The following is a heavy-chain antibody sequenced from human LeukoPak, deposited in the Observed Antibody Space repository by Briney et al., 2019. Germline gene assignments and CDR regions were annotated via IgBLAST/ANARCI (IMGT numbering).Heavy chain of an antibody. D-gene: IGHD5/OR15-5a*01. V-gene: IGHV1-69*06. CDR1: GDTFSTYT. CDR3: ARLFSSVYLQRS. J-gene: IGHJ5*02. Sequence: SVKVSCKASGDTFSTYTISWVRQAPGQGLEWMGGIIPVFGTVKYAQKFQGRVTISADKSTNTAYMDFSSLRSDDTAVYYCARLFSSVYLQRSWGQGTLVIVSS. CDR2: IIPVFGTV.